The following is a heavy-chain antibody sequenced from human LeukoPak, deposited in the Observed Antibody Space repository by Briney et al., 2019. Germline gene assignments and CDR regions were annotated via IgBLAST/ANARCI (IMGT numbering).Heavy chain of an antibody. Sequence: SETLSLTCSVSGGSISRSSYYWGWIRQPPGKGLEWIGSLYNTGTTYYNPSLQSRVTISVDTSKNQLSLKLSSVTAADTAVYYCARHPTLPPGGNFDYGGQGPLVTVSS. CDR2: LYNTGTT. D-gene: IGHD1-14*01. CDR3: ARHPTLPPGGNFDY. J-gene: IGHJ4*02. CDR1: GGSISRSSYY. V-gene: IGHV4-39*01.